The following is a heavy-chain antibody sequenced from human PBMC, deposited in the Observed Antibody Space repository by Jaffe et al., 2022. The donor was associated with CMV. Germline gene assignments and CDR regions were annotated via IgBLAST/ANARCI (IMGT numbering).Heavy chain of an antibody. Sequence: EVQLVESGGGLVQPGGSLRLSCAASGFTFSSYWMSWVRQAPGKGLEWVANIKQDGSEKYYVDSVKGRFTISRDNAKNSLYLQMNSLRAEDTAVYYCARDIIPGYSSGYYYWGQGTLVTVSS. CDR2: IKQDGSEK. CDR1: GFTFSSYW. V-gene: IGHV3-7*03. J-gene: IGHJ4*02. CDR3: ARDIIPGYSSGYYY. D-gene: IGHD6-19*01.